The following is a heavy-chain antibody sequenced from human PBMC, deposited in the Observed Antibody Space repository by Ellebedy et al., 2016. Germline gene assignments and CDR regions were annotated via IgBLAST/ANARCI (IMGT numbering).Heavy chain of an antibody. J-gene: IGHJ4*02. D-gene: IGHD3-10*01. CDR2: IRGKGNNYAT. V-gene: IGHV3-73*01. CDR3: TRQLLWFGELAFDY. Sequence: GESLKISCAASGFSFSGFVMHWVRQTPGKGLEWVGRIRGKGNNYATAYAASVKGKFTISRDDSKNTAYLQMNSLKTEDTAVYYCTRQLLWFGELAFDYWGQGTLVTVSS. CDR1: GFSFSGFV.